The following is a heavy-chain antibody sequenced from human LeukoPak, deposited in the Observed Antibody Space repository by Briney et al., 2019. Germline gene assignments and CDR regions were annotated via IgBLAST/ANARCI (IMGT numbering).Heavy chain of an antibody. Sequence: GGSLRHSCSASGFTVSSNYMSWVRQAPGKGLEWVSVIYSGGSTYYADSVKGRFTISRDNSKNTLYLQMNSLRAEDTAVYYCARDGVYEAGMDYWGQGTLVTVSS. CDR3: ARDGVYEAGMDY. CDR1: GFTVSSNY. CDR2: IYSGGST. V-gene: IGHV3-66*01. D-gene: IGHD5/OR15-5a*01. J-gene: IGHJ4*02.